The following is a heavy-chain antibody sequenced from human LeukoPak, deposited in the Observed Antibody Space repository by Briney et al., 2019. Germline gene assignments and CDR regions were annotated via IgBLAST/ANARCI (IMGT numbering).Heavy chain of an antibody. J-gene: IGHJ4*02. Sequence: GGSLRLSCAASGFTFDDHGMNWVRQAPGKGLEWVSGINWNGGSTFYADSVKGRFTISRDNAKNALYLQMNSLTAEGTALYHCARDRSYGSFDFWGQGTLVTVSS. CDR3: ARDRSYGSFDF. D-gene: IGHD5-18*01. CDR2: INWNGGST. V-gene: IGHV3-20*01. CDR1: GFTFDDHG.